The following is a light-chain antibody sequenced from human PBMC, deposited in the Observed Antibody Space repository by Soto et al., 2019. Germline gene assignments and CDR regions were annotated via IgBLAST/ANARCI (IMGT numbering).Light chain of an antibody. CDR3: QQRSNLWLT. V-gene: IGKV3-11*01. J-gene: IGKJ4*02. CDR1: QSVGSY. Sequence: EIVLTQSTATLSLSPGERATLSCRASQSVGSYLAWYQQKPGQAPRLLIYDASNRATGIPARFSGSGSGKDFTLTSSRREPEDFAFYYCQQRSNLWLTFGGGTKVEIK. CDR2: DAS.